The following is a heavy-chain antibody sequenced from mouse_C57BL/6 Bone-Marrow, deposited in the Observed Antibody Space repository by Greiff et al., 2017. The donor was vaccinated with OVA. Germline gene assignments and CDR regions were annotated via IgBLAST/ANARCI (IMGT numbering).Heavy chain of an antibody. J-gene: IGHJ4*01. V-gene: IGHV5-6*01. CDR1: GFTFSSYG. Sequence: EVQVVESGGDLVKPGGSLKLSCAASGFTFSSYGMSWVRQTPDKRLEWVATISSGGSYTYYPDSVKGRFTISRDNAKNTLYLQMSSLKSEDTAMYYCARHGGYGSRNAMDYWGQGTSVTVSS. D-gene: IGHD1-1*01. CDR3: ARHGGYGSRNAMDY. CDR2: ISSGGSYT.